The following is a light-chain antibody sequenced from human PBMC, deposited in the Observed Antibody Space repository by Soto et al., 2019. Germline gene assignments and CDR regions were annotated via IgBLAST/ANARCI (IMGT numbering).Light chain of an antibody. Sequence: EIVMTQSPATVPVSPGERVTLSCRASQSVSIDLAWYQQKPGQAPRLLIYGATNRAAGIPDRFSGSGSGTDFTLTISRLEPEDSAVYFCQQYGISPKTFGQGTKVDIK. CDR2: GAT. J-gene: IGKJ1*01. CDR3: QQYGISPKT. CDR1: QSVSID. V-gene: IGKV3-20*01.